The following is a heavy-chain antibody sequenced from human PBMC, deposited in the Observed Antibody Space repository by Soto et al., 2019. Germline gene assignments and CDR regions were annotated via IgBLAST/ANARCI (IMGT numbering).Heavy chain of an antibody. V-gene: IGHV4-39*01. CDR3: ARQGLWGPFDY. CDR1: GGSISSGGYS. J-gene: IGHJ4*02. D-gene: IGHD3-16*01. CDR2: IYYSGST. Sequence: SETLSLTCAVSGGSISSGGYSWSWIRQPPGKGLEWIGSIYYSGSTYYNPSLKSRVTISVDTSKNQFSLKLSSVTAADTAVYYCARQGLWGPFDYWGQGTLVTVSS.